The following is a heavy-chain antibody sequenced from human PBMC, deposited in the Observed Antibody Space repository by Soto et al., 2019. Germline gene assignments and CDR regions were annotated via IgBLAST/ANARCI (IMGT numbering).Heavy chain of an antibody. Sequence: QVQLVESGGGVVQPGRSLRLSCAASGFTFSSYAMHWVRQAPGKGLEWVAVISYDGSNKYYADSVNGRFTISRDNSKNTLYLQMNSLRAVDTAVYYCARDRGAMLFGELSYYFDYWGQGTLVTVSS. CDR3: ARDRGAMLFGELSYYFDY. CDR2: ISYDGSNK. J-gene: IGHJ4*02. CDR1: GFTFSSYA. V-gene: IGHV3-30-3*01. D-gene: IGHD3-10*02.